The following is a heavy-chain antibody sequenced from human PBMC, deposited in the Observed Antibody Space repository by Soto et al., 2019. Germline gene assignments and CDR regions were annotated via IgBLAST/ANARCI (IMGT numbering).Heavy chain of an antibody. CDR2: ISSSSSYT. J-gene: IGHJ4*02. CDR1: GFTFSDYY. V-gene: IGHV3-11*06. D-gene: IGHD5-18*01. CDR3: ARAGYSYGYFDY. Sequence: GGSLRLSCAASGFTFSDYYMSWIRQAPGKGLEWVSYISSSSSYTNYADSVKGRFTISRDNAKNSLYLQMNSLRAEDTAVYYCARAGYSYGYFDYWGQGTLVTVSS.